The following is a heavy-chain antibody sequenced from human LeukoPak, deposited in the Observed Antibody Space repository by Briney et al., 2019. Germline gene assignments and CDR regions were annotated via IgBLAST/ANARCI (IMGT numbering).Heavy chain of an antibody. CDR3: ARDAGGAFYWYFDL. D-gene: IGHD3-16*01. J-gene: IGHJ2*01. CDR1: GFTVSSNY. CDR2: MSYDGSND. V-gene: IGHV3-30*03. Sequence: GGSLRLSCAASGFTVSSNYMSWVRQAPGKGLEWLAVMSYDGSNDYYAGSLKGRLSMSRDNSRNTLSLQIKSLRPDDTAVYYCARDAGGAFYWYFDLWGRGTLVTVSS.